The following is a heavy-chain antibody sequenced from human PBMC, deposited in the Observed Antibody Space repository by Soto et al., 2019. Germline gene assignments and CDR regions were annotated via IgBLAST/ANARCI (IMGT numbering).Heavy chain of an antibody. J-gene: IGHJ4*02. CDR3: ARHRGYSCGGVGD. V-gene: IGHV4-39*01. CDR2: IYYSGST. D-gene: IGHD6-19*01. Sequence: QLQLQESGPGLVKPSETLSLTCTVSGGSISSSSYYWGWIRQPPGKGLEWIGSIYYSGSTYYNPSLKSRVTISVDTSKNQFSLKLSSVTAADTAVYYCARHRGYSCGGVGDWGQGTLVTVSS. CDR1: GGSISSSSYY.